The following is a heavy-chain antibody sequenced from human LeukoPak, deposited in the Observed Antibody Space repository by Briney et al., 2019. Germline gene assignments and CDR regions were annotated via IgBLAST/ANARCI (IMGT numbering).Heavy chain of an antibody. J-gene: IGHJ4*02. Sequence: ASVKVSCKASGYTFTSYYMHWVRQAPGQGLEWMGIINPSGGSTSYAQKFQGRVTMTRDTSTSTVYMELSSLRSEDTAVYYCASNSYGSGSYYYFDYWGQGTLVTVSS. D-gene: IGHD3-10*01. CDR1: GYTFTSYY. CDR3: ASNSYGSGSYYYFDY. CDR2: INPSGGST. V-gene: IGHV1-46*01.